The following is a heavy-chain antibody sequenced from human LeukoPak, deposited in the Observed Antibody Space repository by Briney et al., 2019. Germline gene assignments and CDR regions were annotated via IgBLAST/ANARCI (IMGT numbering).Heavy chain of an antibody. CDR1: GFTFSSYW. CDR3: ARGGYYGSGRYYFDS. Sequence: PGGSLRLSCAASGFTFSSYWMHWVRHAPGEGLVWVSRIKSDGSNTNYADSVKGRFTISRDNAKNTLHLQMNSLRAEDTAVYYCARGGYYGSGRYYFDSWGQGTLVTVSS. J-gene: IGHJ4*02. V-gene: IGHV3-74*01. CDR2: IKSDGSNT. D-gene: IGHD3-3*01.